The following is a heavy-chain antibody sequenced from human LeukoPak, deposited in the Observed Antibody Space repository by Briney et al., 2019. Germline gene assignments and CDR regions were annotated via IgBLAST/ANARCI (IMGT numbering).Heavy chain of an antibody. V-gene: IGHV4-59*08. CDR2: IYYSGST. D-gene: IGHD2-21*02. CDR3: ASLSASYCGGDCYPDYYYYGMDV. J-gene: IGHJ6*02. Sequence: SETLSLTCTVSGGSISSYYWSWIRQPPGKGLEWIGYIYYSGSTNYNPSLKSRVTISVDTSKNQFSLKLSSVTAADTAVYYCASLSASYCGGDCYPDYYYYGMDVWGQGTTVTVSS. CDR1: GGSISSYY.